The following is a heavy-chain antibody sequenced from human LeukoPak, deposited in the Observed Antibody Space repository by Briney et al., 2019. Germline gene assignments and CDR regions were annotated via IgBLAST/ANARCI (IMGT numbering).Heavy chain of an antibody. CDR2: ISYDGRDT. CDR3: ARDRSAYYDILTGYYTMGY. Sequence: PGGSLRLSCAASGFNFGSYVMHWVRQAPGKGPEWVSAISYDGRDTFYSDSMQGRISISRDNSENTLSLQMNSLRLEDTAVYYCARDRSAYYDILTGYYTMGYWGQGTLVTVSS. J-gene: IGHJ4*02. CDR1: GFNFGSYV. V-gene: IGHV3-30*04. D-gene: IGHD3-9*01.